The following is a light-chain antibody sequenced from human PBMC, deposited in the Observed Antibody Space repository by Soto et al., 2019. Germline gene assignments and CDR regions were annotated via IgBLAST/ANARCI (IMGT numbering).Light chain of an antibody. CDR3: QQYNNWPPWT. J-gene: IGKJ1*01. Sequence: EIVMTQSPATLSVSPGERATLACRASQSISNNLAWYQQKPGQVPRLLISGASTRATGIPARFSGSGSGTEFTLTIRSLQSEDFAVYYCQQYNNWPPWTFGQGTKVEIK. V-gene: IGKV3D-15*01. CDR2: GAS. CDR1: QSISNN.